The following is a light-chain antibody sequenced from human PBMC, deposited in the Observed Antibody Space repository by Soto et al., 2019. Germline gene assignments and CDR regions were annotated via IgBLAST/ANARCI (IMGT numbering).Light chain of an antibody. Sequence: DIQMTQSPSSLSASVGDRVTITCRASQGISKYLAWFQQKPGKAPKSLIYAASNLQSGVPSKFSGSGSGTDFTLTINSLQPEDFATYYCQQYHSYPKTFGQGTKVDIK. CDR3: QQYHSYPKT. J-gene: IGKJ2*01. V-gene: IGKV1-16*02. CDR1: QGISKY. CDR2: AAS.